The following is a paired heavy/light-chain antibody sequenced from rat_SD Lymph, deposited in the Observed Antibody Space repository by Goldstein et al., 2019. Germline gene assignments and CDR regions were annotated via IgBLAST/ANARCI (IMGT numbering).Heavy chain of an antibody. D-gene: IGHD1-5*01. Sequence: EVQLVESGGGLVQPGRSLKLSCLASGFTFSNYGMNWIRQAPGKGLEWVASISSSSSYIYYADTVKGRFTISRDNTKNTLYLQMSSLRSEDTALYYCARQRYKPHYFDYWGQGVMVTVSS. J-gene: IGHJ2*01. CDR2: ISSSSSYI. CDR1: GFTFSNYG. V-gene: IGHV5-34*01. CDR3: ARQRYKPHYFDY.
Light chain of an antibody. J-gene: IGKJ1*01. Sequence: DIQMTQSPASLSASLGETVTIECRASEDIYNGLAWYQQKPGKSPQLLIYNANSLHTGVPSRFSGSGSGTQYSLKINSLQSEDVASYFCQQYYDYPWTFGGGTKLELK. CDR2: NAN. CDR3: QQYYDYPWT. V-gene: IGKV12S36*01. CDR1: EDIYNG.